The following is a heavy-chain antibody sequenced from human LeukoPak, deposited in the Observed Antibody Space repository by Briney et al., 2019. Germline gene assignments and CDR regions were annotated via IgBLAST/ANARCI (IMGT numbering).Heavy chain of an antibody. D-gene: IGHD2-8*01. CDR3: TTSACTNGVCFTSVDY. Sequence: PGGSLRLSCAASGFTFSNAWMIWFRQAPGKGLEWVGRIKSKTDGGTTDYAAPVKGRFTISRDDSQNTLYLQMDSLKTEYTAVYYCTTSACTNGVCFTSVDYWGQGTLVTVSS. CDR2: IKSKTDGGTT. CDR1: GFTFSNAW. V-gene: IGHV3-15*01. J-gene: IGHJ4*02.